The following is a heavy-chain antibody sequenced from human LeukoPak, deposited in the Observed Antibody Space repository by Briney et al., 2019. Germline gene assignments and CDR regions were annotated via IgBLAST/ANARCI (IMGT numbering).Heavy chain of an antibody. CDR1: GFTFSNAW. J-gene: IGHJ6*03. CDR2: IKSKTDGGTT. V-gene: IGHV3-15*01. Sequence: GGSLRLPCAASGFTFSNAWMSWVRQAPGKGLEWVGRIKSKTDGGTTDYAAPVKGRFTISRDDSENTLYLQMNSLKTEDTAVYYCTTAEYYGYYYYYMDVWGKGTTVTISS. CDR3: TTAEYYGYYYYYMDV. D-gene: IGHD3-10*01.